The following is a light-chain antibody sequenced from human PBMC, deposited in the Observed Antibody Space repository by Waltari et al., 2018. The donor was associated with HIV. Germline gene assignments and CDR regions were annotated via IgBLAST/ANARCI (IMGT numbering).Light chain of an antibody. Sequence: DIVMTQSPHSLALSLGERATINCKSSQSLLYSSKNENFLAWYQQKPGQTTQLLIYSASTRGSGVPDRFSGSGSGTDFTLTINSLQSEDVAVYFCQQYYTTPPTFGQGTRVEIK. J-gene: IGKJ1*01. V-gene: IGKV4-1*01. CDR2: SAS. CDR3: QQYYTTPPT. CDR1: QSLLYSSKNENF.